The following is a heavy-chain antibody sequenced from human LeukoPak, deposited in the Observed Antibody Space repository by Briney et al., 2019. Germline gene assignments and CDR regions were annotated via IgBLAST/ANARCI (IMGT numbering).Heavy chain of an antibody. CDR2: ISGSSTYI. Sequence: GGSLRLSCAASGFTFSIYSMNWVRQAPGKGLEWVSSISGSSTYIHYADSVKGRFTISRDNAKNSLYLQMNSLRAEDTAVYYCARDMGHYYDSSGAVDFWGQGTLVTVSS. CDR3: ARDMGHYYDSSGAVDF. V-gene: IGHV3-21*01. D-gene: IGHD3-22*01. J-gene: IGHJ4*02. CDR1: GFTFSIYS.